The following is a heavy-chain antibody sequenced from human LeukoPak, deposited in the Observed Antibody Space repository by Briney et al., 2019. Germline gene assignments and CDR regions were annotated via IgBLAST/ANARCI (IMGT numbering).Heavy chain of an antibody. Sequence: SENLSLTCTVSGGSFSNYYWSWIRQPAGKGLEWIGRIYNSGSTNYNPSVTSRVTMSVDTSNNQFSLKLASVTAAYTAVYYCARQPPQYYGMDVWGQGTTVTVSS. CDR3: ARQPPQYYGMDV. CDR1: GGSFSNYY. D-gene: IGHD1-14*01. CDR2: IYNSGST. J-gene: IGHJ6*02. V-gene: IGHV4-4*07.